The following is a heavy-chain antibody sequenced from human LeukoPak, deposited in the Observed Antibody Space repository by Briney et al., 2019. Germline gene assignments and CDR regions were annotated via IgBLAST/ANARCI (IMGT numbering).Heavy chain of an antibody. J-gene: IGHJ6*03. Sequence: PSETLSLTCAVYGGSFSGYYWSWIRQPPGKGLEWIGEINHSGSTNYNPSLKSRVTISVDTSKNQFSLKLSSVTAADTAVYYCARSPRLLWFGDIRRERLYYYYYMDVWGKGTTVTVSS. V-gene: IGHV4-34*01. CDR1: GGSFSGYY. D-gene: IGHD3-10*01. CDR3: ARSPRLLWFGDIRRERLYYYYYMDV. CDR2: INHSGST.